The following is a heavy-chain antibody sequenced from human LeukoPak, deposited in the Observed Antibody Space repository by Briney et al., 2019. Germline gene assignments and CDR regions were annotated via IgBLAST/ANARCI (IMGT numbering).Heavy chain of an antibody. V-gene: IGHV3-23*01. CDR2: ISGSGGST. CDR1: GFTFSSYA. D-gene: IGHD4-17*01. CDR3: AKVNQDDYGDYTGPDWFDP. J-gene: IGHJ5*02. Sequence: PGGSLRLSCAASGFTFSSYAMSWVRQAPGKGLEWASAISGSGGSTYYADSVKGRFTISRDNSKNTLYLQMNSLRAEDTAVYYCAKVNQDDYGDYTGPDWFDPWGQGTLVTVSS.